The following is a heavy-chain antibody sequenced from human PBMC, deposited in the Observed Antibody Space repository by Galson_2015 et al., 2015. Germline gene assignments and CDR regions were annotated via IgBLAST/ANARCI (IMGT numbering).Heavy chain of an antibody. CDR2: INSDGSST. V-gene: IGHV3-74*01. J-gene: IGHJ5*02. D-gene: IGHD4-23*01. Sequence: SLRLSCAASGFTFSSYWMHWVRQAPGKGLVWVSRINSDGSSTSYADSVKGRFTISRDNAKNTLYLQMNSLRAEDTAMYYCARDGSAYTTVGWFDPWGQGTLVTVSS. CDR1: GFTFSSYW. CDR3: ARDGSAYTTVGWFDP.